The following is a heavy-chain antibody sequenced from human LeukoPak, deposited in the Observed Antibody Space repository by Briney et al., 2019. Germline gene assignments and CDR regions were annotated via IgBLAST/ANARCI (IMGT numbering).Heavy chain of an antibody. D-gene: IGHD5-18*01. CDR1: GFTFDDYT. CDR3: AKGDTAMDAFDY. J-gene: IGHJ4*02. Sequence: GGSLRLSCAASGFTFDDYTMHWVRQAPGKGLEWVSLISWDGGSTYYADSVKGRFTISRDNSKNSLYLQMNSLRTEDTALYYCAKGDTAMDAFDYWGQGTLVTVSS. CDR2: ISWDGGST. V-gene: IGHV3-43*01.